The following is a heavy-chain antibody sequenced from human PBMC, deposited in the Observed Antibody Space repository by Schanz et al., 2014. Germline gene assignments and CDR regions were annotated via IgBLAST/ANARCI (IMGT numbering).Heavy chain of an antibody. CDR3: ARDSLRGATGGYGMDV. J-gene: IGHJ6*02. D-gene: IGHD2-8*02. Sequence: QVQLQQWGAGLLKPSETLSLTCGVFGGSFSGYYWSWIRQPPGKGLEWIGEIYHSGNTNYNASLKSRVTISVDKSKNRFSLKVRSVTAADTAVYYCARDSLRGATGGYGMDVWGQGTTVTVSS. V-gene: IGHV4-34*01. CDR1: GGSFSGYY. CDR2: IYHSGNT.